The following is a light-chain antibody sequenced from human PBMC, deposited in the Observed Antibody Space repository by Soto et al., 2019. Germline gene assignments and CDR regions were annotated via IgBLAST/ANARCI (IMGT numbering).Light chain of an antibody. J-gene: IGKJ1*01. V-gene: IGKV1-5*01. CDR3: QQYDSYPRT. Sequence: DIQMTQSPSTLSASVGDRVTITCRASQSITSWLAWYQQRPGKAPKLLIFDASSLESGVPSRFSGSGSGIEFTLTISSLQPDDSATYYCQQYDSYPRTFGRGTKV. CDR1: QSITSW. CDR2: DAS.